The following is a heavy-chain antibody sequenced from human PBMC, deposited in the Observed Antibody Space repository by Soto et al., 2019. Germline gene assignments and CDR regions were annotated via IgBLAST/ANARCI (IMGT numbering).Heavy chain of an antibody. D-gene: IGHD3-10*01. Sequence: GGSLRLSCAASGFTFSDHYMDWVRQAPGKGLEWVGRTRNKANSYTTEYAASVKGRFTISRDDSKNSLYLQMNSLRAEDTAVYYCAKDPEDYYGSGNLDYWGQGTLVTVSS. CDR1: GFTFSDHY. CDR2: TRNKANSYTT. V-gene: IGHV3-72*01. CDR3: AKDPEDYYGSGNLDY. J-gene: IGHJ4*02.